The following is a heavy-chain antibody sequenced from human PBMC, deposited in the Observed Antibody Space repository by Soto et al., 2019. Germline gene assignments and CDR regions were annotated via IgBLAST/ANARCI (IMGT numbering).Heavy chain of an antibody. Sequence: QVQLVESGGGVVQPGRSLRLSCAASGFTFSSYAMHWVRQAPGKGLEWVSLRAYDGINRDYADSVKGRFTISRDNSKNTVYLQMTSLRAKDTTVYFCAKTRAASSSYYYYYGMDVWGQGTTVTVSS. J-gene: IGHJ6*02. CDR2: RAYDGINR. V-gene: IGHV3-30*18. D-gene: IGHD2-15*01. CDR1: GFTFSSYA. CDR3: AKTRAASSSYYYYYGMDV.